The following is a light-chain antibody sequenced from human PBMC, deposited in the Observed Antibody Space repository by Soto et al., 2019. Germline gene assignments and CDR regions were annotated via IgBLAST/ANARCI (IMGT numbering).Light chain of an antibody. CDR3: GTWDSSLSAGGRV. J-gene: IGLJ1*01. CDR1: SSNIGNNY. CDR2: DNN. V-gene: IGLV1-51*01. Sequence: QSVLTQPPSVSAAPGQTVTISCSGSSSNIGNNYVSWYQQLPGTAPKLLIYDNNKRPSGIPDRFSGSKAGTSATLGITGLQTGDEADYYCGTWDSSLSAGGRVFGTGTKLTVL.